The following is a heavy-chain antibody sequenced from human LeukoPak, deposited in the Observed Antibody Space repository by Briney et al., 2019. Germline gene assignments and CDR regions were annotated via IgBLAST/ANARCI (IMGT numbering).Heavy chain of an antibody. CDR1: GGSISSSSYY. J-gene: IGHJ4*02. Sequence: SKTLSLTCTVSGGSISSSSYYWGWIRQPPGKGLEWIGSIYYSGSTYYNPSLKSRVTISVDTSKNQFSLKLSSVTAADTAVYYCAREYYYDSSGYYYWGQGTLVTVSS. CDR2: IYYSGST. D-gene: IGHD3-22*01. CDR3: AREYYYDSSGYYY. V-gene: IGHV4-39*07.